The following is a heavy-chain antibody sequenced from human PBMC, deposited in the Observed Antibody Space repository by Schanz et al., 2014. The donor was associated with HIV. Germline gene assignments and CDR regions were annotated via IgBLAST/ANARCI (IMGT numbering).Heavy chain of an antibody. Sequence: EVQLLESGGHLVQPGGSLRLSCAASGLTFSRHAMSWVRQAPGKGPEWVSVISGSGFTTYYADSVQGRFTISRDNSKNTLYLQMSSLRVEDTAVYFCAKDGPGIAVAGTGYFDYWGQGTLVTVSS. J-gene: IGHJ4*02. D-gene: IGHD6-19*01. V-gene: IGHV3-23*01. CDR3: AKDGPGIAVAGTGYFDY. CDR2: ISGSGFTT. CDR1: GLTFSRHA.